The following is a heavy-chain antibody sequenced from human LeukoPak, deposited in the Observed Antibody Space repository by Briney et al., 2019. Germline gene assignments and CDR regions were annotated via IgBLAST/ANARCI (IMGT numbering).Heavy chain of an antibody. Sequence: GGSLRLSCAASGFTFSSYWMGWVRQAPGRGLEWVANIKQDGSEKYYVDSVKGRFTISRDNAKNSLYLQMNFLRAEDTAVYYCARDEHQYYRASTGRFDYWGQGILVTVSS. J-gene: IGHJ4*02. CDR2: IKQDGSEK. V-gene: IGHV3-7*04. CDR3: ARDEHQYYRASTGRFDY. D-gene: IGHD3-10*01. CDR1: GFTFSSYW.